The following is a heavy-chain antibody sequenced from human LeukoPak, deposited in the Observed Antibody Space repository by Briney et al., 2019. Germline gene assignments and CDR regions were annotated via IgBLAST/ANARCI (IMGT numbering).Heavy chain of an antibody. V-gene: IGHV3-48*01. CDR3: ARDGGQLGMDV. CDR1: GFTFSSYS. J-gene: IGHJ6*02. D-gene: IGHD2-2*01. Sequence: GGSLRLSCVASGFTFSSYSMNWVRQAPGKGLEWVSYISSSSSTIYYADSVKGRFTISRDNAKNSLYLQMNSLRAEDTAVYYCARDGGQLGMDVWGQGTTVTVSS. CDR2: ISSSSSTI.